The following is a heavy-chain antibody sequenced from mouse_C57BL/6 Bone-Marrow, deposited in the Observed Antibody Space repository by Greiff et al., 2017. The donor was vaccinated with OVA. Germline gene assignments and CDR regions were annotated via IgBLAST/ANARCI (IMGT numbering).Heavy chain of an antibody. J-gene: IGHJ3*01. CDR2: INPSSGYP. CDR3: ASYDGYYLFAY. Sequence: QVHVKQSGAALAKPGASVKLSCKASGYTFTSSWMHWVKQRPGQGLEWIGYINPSSGYPKYNQKFKDKATLTADKSSSTAYMQLSSLTYEDSAVYYCASYDGYYLFAYWGQGTLVTVSA. D-gene: IGHD2-3*01. CDR1: GYTFTSSW. V-gene: IGHV1-7*01.